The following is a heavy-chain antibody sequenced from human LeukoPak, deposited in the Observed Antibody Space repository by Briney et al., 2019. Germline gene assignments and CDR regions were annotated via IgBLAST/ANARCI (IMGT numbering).Heavy chain of an antibody. Sequence: GGSLRLSCAASGFTFSSYAMHWVRQAPGKGLEWVAVISYDGSNKYYADSVKGRFTISRDNSKNTLYLQMNSLRAEDTAVYYCASWPGGWYGEDSWGQGTLVTVSS. J-gene: IGHJ4*02. V-gene: IGHV3-30-3*01. CDR3: ASWPGGWYGEDS. CDR2: ISYDGSNK. CDR1: GFTFSSYA. D-gene: IGHD6-19*01.